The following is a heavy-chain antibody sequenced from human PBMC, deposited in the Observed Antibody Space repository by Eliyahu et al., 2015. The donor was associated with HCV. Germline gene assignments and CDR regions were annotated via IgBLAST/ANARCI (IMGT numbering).Heavy chain of an antibody. CDR3: ARDGLYYDYIWGSYRPFDY. Sequence: QLQLQESGPGLVKPSETLSLTCTVSGGSXSSSXYYWGWXRXPPGKGLEWIGSISYSGGTYYNPXLKSRVTISVDTSKNQFSLKLSSVTAADTAVYYCARDGLYYDYIWGSYRPFDYWGQGTLVTVSS. D-gene: IGHD3-16*02. V-gene: IGHV4-39*07. CDR2: ISYSGGT. CDR1: GGSXSSSXYY. J-gene: IGHJ4*02.